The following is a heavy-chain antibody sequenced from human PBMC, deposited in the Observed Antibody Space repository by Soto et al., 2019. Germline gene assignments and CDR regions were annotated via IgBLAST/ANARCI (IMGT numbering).Heavy chain of an antibody. V-gene: IGHV3-23*01. CDR1: GFTFSSYA. CDR2: ISGSGGST. Sequence: GGSLRLSCAASGFTFSSYAMSWVRQAPGKGLEWVSAISGSGGSTYYADSVKGRFTISRDNSKNTLYLQMNSLRAEDTAVYYCAKDVGTTVVTPWYYYYGMDVWGQGTTVTV. CDR3: AKDVGTTVVTPWYYYYGMDV. J-gene: IGHJ6*02. D-gene: IGHD4-17*01.